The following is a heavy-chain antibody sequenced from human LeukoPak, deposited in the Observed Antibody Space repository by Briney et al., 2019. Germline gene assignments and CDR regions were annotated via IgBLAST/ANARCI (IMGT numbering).Heavy chain of an antibody. D-gene: IGHD4-17*01. CDR3: AREVGDYGDYVVDY. CDR1: GGSISSGDYY. J-gene: IGHJ4*02. V-gene: IGHV4-30-4*01. Sequence: PSQTLSLTCTVSGGSISSGDYYWSWIRQPPGKGLEWIGYIYYSGSTYYNPSLKSRVTISVDTSKNQFSLKLSSVTAADTAVYYCAREVGDYGDYVVDYWGQGTLVTVSS. CDR2: IYYSGST.